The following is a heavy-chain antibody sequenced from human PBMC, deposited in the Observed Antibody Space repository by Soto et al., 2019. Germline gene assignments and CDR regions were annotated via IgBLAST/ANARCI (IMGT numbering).Heavy chain of an antibody. CDR1: GFIFSSYS. J-gene: IGHJ4*02. CDR2: FRTGGDDGTT. Sequence: GGSLRLSCAASGFIFSSYSMSWVRQAPGKGLEWVSGFRTGGDDGTTYYADSVKGRFTISRDNSKNTLFLQMNSLRAEDTAIYHCAKKVNSGPGSQYFDYWGQGTLVTVSS. D-gene: IGHD3-10*01. V-gene: IGHV3-23*01. CDR3: AKKVNSGPGSQYFDY.